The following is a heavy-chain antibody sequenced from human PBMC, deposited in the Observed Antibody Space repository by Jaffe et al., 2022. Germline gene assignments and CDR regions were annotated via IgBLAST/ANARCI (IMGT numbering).Heavy chain of an antibody. Sequence: QVQLQESGPGLVKPSQTLSLTCTVSGGSISSGSYYWSWIRQPAGKGLEWIGRIYTSGSTNYNPSLKSRVTISVDTSKNQFSLKLSSVTAADTAVYYCARELTYYYGSGSSRKTLYFDYWGQGTLVTVSS. J-gene: IGHJ4*02. CDR2: IYTSGST. CDR1: GGSISSGSYY. V-gene: IGHV4-61*02. CDR3: ARELTYYYGSGSSRKTLYFDY. D-gene: IGHD3-10*01.